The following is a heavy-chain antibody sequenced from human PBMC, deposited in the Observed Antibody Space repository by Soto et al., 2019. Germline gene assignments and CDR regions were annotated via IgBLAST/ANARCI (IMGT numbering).Heavy chain of an antibody. D-gene: IGHD6-13*01. CDR3: ARGLGIGSSWEKYDYYKDV. Sequence: ASVKVSCKASGYTFTSYDINWVRQATGQGLEWMGWMNPNSGNTGYAQKFQGRVTMTRNTSISTAYMELSSLRSEDTAVYYCARGLGIGSSWEKYDYYKDVWGKGTTVTVSS. CDR2: MNPNSGNT. V-gene: IGHV1-8*01. CDR1: GYTFTSYD. J-gene: IGHJ6*03.